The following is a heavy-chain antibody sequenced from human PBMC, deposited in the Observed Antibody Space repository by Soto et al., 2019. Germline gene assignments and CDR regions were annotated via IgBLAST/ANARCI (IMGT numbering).Heavy chain of an antibody. D-gene: IGHD3-22*01. V-gene: IGHV1-69*04. J-gene: IGHJ4*02. CDR1: GDTFSFYS. Sequence: GASVKVSCKASGDTFSFYSINWVRQAPGLGLEWMGRINPILSMSNYAQRFQGRVTMTADKSTSTAYMELSGLRAEDTAFYFCARATQSYYDTSGYYSYVHWGQGAQVTVSS. CDR2: INPILSMS. CDR3: ARATQSYYDTSGYYSYVH.